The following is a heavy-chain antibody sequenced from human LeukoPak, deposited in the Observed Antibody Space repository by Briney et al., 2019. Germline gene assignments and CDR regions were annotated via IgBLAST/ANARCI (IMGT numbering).Heavy chain of an antibody. J-gene: IGHJ3*02. V-gene: IGHV3-30*02. CDR2: IRYDGSNK. Sequence: GGSLRLSCAASGFTFSSYGMHWVRQAPGKGLEWVAFIRYDGSNKYYADSVKGRFTISRDNSKNTLYLQMNSLRAEDTAVYYCAKKRACSSTSCYNPRGAFDIWGQGTMVTVSS. CDR3: AKKRACSSTSCYNPRGAFDI. CDR1: GFTFSSYG. D-gene: IGHD2-2*02.